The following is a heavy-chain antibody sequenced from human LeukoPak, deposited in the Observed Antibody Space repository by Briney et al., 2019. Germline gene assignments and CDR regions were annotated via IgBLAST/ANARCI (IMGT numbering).Heavy chain of an antibody. CDR1: GGSFSGYY. V-gene: IGHV4-34*01. J-gene: IGHJ3*02. Sequence: SETLSLTCAVYGGSFSGYYWSWIRQPPGKGLEWIGEINHSGSTNYNPSLKSRVTISVDTSKNQFSLKLSSVTAADTAVYYCAREGGTPSDAFDIWGQGTMVTVSS. CDR3: AREGGTPSDAFDI. CDR2: INHSGST. D-gene: IGHD1-1*01.